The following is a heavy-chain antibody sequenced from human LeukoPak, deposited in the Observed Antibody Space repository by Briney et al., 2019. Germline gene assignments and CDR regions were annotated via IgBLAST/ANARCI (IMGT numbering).Heavy chain of an antibody. CDR3: ARERNWFDP. V-gene: IGHV3-48*03. Sequence: GGSLRLSCAASGFTFSNYEMNWVRQAPGKGLEWVLYISSSGSTIYYADSVKGRFTISRDNAKNSLYLQMNSLRAEDTAVYYCARERNWFDPWGQGTLVTVSS. CDR2: ISSSGSTI. CDR1: GFTFSNYE. J-gene: IGHJ5*02.